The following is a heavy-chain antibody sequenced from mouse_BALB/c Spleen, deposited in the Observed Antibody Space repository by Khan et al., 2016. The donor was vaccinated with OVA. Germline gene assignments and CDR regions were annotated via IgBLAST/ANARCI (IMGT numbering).Heavy chain of an antibody. CDR3: ARWFYGYSSLSAMDY. Sequence: HVQLKESGPGLVAPSQSLSITCTVSGFSLTSYGVHWVRQPPGKGLEWLVVIWSDGSTNYNSGLKSRLSISKDNSKSQVFLKMNSLQTDDTAIYSCARWFYGYSSLSAMDYCGQGTSVTVSS. CDR2: IWSDGST. CDR1: GFSLTSYG. D-gene: IGHD2-2*01. V-gene: IGHV2-6*02. J-gene: IGHJ4*01.